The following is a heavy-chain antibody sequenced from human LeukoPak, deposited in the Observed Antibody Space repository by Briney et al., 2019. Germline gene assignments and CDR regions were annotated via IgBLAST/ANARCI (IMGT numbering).Heavy chain of an antibody. V-gene: IGHV3-30*02. J-gene: IGHJ4*02. Sequence: GGSLRLSCAAFGFTFSSYGMHWVRQAPGKGLEWVAFIRYDGSNKYYADSVKGRFTISRDNSKNTLYLQMNSLRAEDTAVYYCARGGGYAWDYWGQGTLVTVSS. CDR3: ARGGGYAWDY. CDR1: GFTFSSYG. D-gene: IGHD5-12*01. CDR2: IRYDGSNK.